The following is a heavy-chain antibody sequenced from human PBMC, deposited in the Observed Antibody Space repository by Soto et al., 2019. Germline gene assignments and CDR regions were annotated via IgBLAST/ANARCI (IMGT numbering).Heavy chain of an antibody. V-gene: IGHV3-74*01. J-gene: IGHJ2*01. CDR1: GFTFSSYW. Sequence: EVQLVESGGGLVQPGGSLRLSCAASGFTFSSYWMHWVRQAPGKGLVWVSRINSDGSITSYADSVKGRFTISRDNAKNTLYLQMNSLRAEDTAVYYCTRLEDNVVTAYWFFDVWGRGTLVTVSS. CDR2: INSDGSIT. D-gene: IGHD2-21*02. CDR3: TRLEDNVVTAYWFFDV.